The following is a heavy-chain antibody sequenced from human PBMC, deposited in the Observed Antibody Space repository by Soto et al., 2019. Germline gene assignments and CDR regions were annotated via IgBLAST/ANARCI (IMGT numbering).Heavy chain of an antibody. D-gene: IGHD6-13*01. CDR1: GFSVAANY. J-gene: IGHJ4*02. Sequence: EVQVVETGGGLIQPGGSLRLSCAVSGFSVAANYMSWVRQAPGKGLDWVAVIFSGGLSSYADSVRSRFSISRDISKNTLDLQMSSLRADDTATYYCHGYGYWGRGTLVTVSS. CDR3: HGYGY. V-gene: IGHV3-53*02. CDR2: IFSGGLS.